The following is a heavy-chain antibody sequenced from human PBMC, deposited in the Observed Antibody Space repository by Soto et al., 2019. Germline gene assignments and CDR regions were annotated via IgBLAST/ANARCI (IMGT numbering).Heavy chain of an antibody. J-gene: IGHJ4*02. Sequence: QVRLMQSGVEMKKPGSSVSVSCPSSGGSFNTYAMNWVRRVPGQGPELMGDISPMFVAANYAPKFQGRITIPAHESTGTSYMQLSRLTSEDTAPYFCARDVHVHTPPFVHLGQGTLAPVSS. CDR2: ISPMFVAA. CDR1: GGSFNTYA. V-gene: IGHV1-69*19. CDR3: ARDVHVHTPPFVH. D-gene: IGHD3-10*02.